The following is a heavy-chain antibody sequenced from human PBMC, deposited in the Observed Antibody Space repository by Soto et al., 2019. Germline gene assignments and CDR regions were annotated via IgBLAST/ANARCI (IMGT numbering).Heavy chain of an antibody. CDR2: IYYSGIT. D-gene: IGHD1-26*01. CDR1: GGSISSGGYY. Sequence: SETLSLTCTVSGGSISSGGYYWSWIRQHPGKGLEWIGYIYYSGITNYNPSLKSRVTISVDTSKNQFSLKLSSVTAADTAVYYCARHSGVSGTLSYYFDHWGQGTLVTVSS. J-gene: IGHJ4*02. CDR3: ARHSGVSGTLSYYFDH. V-gene: IGHV4-61*08.